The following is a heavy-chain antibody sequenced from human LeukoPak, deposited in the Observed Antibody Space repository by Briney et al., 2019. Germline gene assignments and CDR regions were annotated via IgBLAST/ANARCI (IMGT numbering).Heavy chain of an antibody. V-gene: IGHV1-69*13. CDR1: GGTFSSYA. D-gene: IGHD2-15*01. CDR3: ARGSVVVVAATDVGFDY. Sequence: SVKVSCKASGGTFSSYAISWVRQAPGQGLEWMGGIVPIFGTANYAQKFQGRVTITADESTSTAYMELSSLRSEDTAVYYCARGSVVVVAATDVGFDYWGQGTLVTVSS. J-gene: IGHJ4*02. CDR2: IVPIFGTA.